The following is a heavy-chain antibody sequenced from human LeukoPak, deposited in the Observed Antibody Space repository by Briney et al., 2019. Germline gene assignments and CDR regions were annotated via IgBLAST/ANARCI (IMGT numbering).Heavy chain of an antibody. Sequence: PGGSLRPSCAASGSTISSYAMSWVRQPPGKGQEWVSAISGSGGSTYYADSVKGRFTISRDNSNNTLYLQMSSLRAQDTALCYCAKGVKYRSAPFYLWGGGTLVTVSS. CDR2: ISGSGGST. CDR1: GSTISSYA. V-gene: IGHV3-23*01. CDR3: AKGVKYRSAPFYL. D-gene: IGHD6-19*01. J-gene: IGHJ2*01.